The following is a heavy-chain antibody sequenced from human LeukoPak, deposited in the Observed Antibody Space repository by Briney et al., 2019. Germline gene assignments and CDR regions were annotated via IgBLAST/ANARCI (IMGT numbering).Heavy chain of an antibody. Sequence: GASVKVSCKASGGTFSSYAISWVRQAPGQGLEWMGGIIPIFGTANYAQKFQGRVTITADESTSTAYMELSSLRSEDTAVYYCARGPYYDSSGYRSYYFDYWGQGTLVTVSS. V-gene: IGHV1-69*13. CDR2: IIPIFGTA. CDR1: GGTFSSYA. J-gene: IGHJ4*02. CDR3: ARGPYYDSSGYRSYYFDY. D-gene: IGHD3-22*01.